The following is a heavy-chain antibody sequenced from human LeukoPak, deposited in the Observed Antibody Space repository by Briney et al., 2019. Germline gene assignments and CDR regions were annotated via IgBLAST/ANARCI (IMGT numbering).Heavy chain of an antibody. CDR1: GFTFSNYM. CDR2: IKSDGITI. Sequence: GGSLRLSCAASGFTFSNYMMHWVRQAPGKGLVWVSRIKSDGITITYADSVKGRFTISRDNSKNTLYLQMNSLRAEDTAVYYCARGSTIAARPGDYWGQGTLVTVSS. J-gene: IGHJ4*02. CDR3: ARGSTIAARPGDY. V-gene: IGHV3-74*01. D-gene: IGHD6-6*01.